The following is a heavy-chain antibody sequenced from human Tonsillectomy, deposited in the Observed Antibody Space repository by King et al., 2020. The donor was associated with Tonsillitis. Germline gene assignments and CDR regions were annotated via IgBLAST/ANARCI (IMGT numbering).Heavy chain of an antibody. Sequence: VQLQESGPGLVKPPDTLSLTCAVSGYSISTSHWWGWIRQPPGKGLEWIGYIYYSGSTYYNPSLKSRVTMSVDTSENQFSLKLGSVTAVDTAVYYCARAEKDQLLPNYYYYYYMDVWGKGTTVTVSS. CDR2: IYYSGST. D-gene: IGHD2-2*01. J-gene: IGHJ6*03. V-gene: IGHV4-28*03. CDR1: GYSISTSHW. CDR3: ARAEKDQLLPNYYYYYYMDV.